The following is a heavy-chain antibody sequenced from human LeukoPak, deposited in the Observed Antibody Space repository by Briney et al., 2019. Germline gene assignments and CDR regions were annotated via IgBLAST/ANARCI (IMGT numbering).Heavy chain of an antibody. V-gene: IGHV3-7*01. CDR1: GFTFSDSH. CDR2: IQQDGNEK. Sequence: GGSLRLSCAASGFTFSDSHMSWVRQAPGKGLEWVASIQQDGNEKYFVDSVKGRFTISRDNAKNSLYLQMNSLRAEDTAVYYCAGGLLVPGYWGQGTLVTVSS. CDR3: AGGLLVPGY. J-gene: IGHJ4*02.